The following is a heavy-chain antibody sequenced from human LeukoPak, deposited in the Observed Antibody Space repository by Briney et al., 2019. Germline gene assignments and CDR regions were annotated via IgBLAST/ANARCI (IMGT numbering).Heavy chain of an antibody. CDR3: ARTSGGYFDY. V-gene: IGHV4-61*02. Sequence: SQTLSLTCTVSGGSISSGSYYWSWIRQPAGKGLEWIGRIYTSGSTNYNPSLKSRVAISVDTSKNQFSLKLSSVTAADTAVYYCARTSGGYFDYWGQGTLVTVSS. CDR1: GGSISSGSYY. CDR2: IYTSGST. D-gene: IGHD3-10*01. J-gene: IGHJ4*02.